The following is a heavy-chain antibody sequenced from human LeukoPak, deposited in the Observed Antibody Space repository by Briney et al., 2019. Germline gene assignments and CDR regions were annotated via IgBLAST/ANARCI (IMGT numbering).Heavy chain of an antibody. CDR1: GFTFSSYA. CDR2: ISGSGGST. D-gene: IGHD2-15*01. V-gene: IGHV3-23*01. J-gene: IGHJ4*02. Sequence: AGGSLRLSCAASGFTFSSYAMSWVRQAPGKGLEWVSSISGSGGSTYYADSVKGRFTISRDNSKNMLHLQMNSLSADDTAVYYCAKGPRLVAANTVFDYWGEGTLVTVSS. CDR3: AKGPRLVAANTVFDY.